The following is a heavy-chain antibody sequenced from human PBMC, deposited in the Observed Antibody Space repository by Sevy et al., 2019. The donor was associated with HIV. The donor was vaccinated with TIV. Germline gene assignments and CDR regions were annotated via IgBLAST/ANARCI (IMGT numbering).Heavy chain of an antibody. CDR3: ARDYYDSSGYFSY. CDR1: GFTFSSYA. V-gene: IGHV3-30-3*01. Sequence: GGSLRLSCAASGFTFSSYAMHWVRQAPGKGLEWVAVISYDGSNKYYADSVKGRFTISRDNSKNTLYLQMNSLRAEDMAVYYCARDYYDSSGYFSYWGQGTLVTVSS. CDR2: ISYDGSNK. J-gene: IGHJ4*02. D-gene: IGHD3-22*01.